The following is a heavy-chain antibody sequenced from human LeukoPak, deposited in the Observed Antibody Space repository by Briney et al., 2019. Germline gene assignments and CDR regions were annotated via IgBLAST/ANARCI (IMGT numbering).Heavy chain of an antibody. V-gene: IGHV4-31*03. D-gene: IGHD3-22*01. CDR1: GGSISSGGYY. CDR2: IYYSGST. Sequence: SQTLSLTCTVSGGSISSGGYYWSWIRQHPGKGLEWIGYIYYSGSTNYNPSLKSRVTISVDTSKNQFSLNLSSVTAADTAMYYCARDRSPEGYYDSSHWDYYHGMDVWGQGTTVTVSS. CDR3: ARDRSPEGYYDSSHWDYYHGMDV. J-gene: IGHJ6*02.